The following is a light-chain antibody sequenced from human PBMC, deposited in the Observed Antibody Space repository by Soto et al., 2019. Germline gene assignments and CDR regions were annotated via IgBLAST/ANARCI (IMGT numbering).Light chain of an antibody. Sequence: QPVLTQPPSVYGAPGQRVNISCTGSSSNIGAGYDVHWYQQLPGTAPKLLIYGNSNRPSGVPDRFSGSKSGTSASLAITGLQAEDEADYYCQSYDSSLSGVVFGGGTNLTV. J-gene: IGLJ2*01. CDR2: GNS. CDR1: SSNIGAGYD. CDR3: QSYDSSLSGVV. V-gene: IGLV1-40*01.